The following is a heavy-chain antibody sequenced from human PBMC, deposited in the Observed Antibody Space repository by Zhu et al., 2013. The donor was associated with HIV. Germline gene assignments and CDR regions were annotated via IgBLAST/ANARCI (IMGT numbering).Heavy chain of an antibody. D-gene: IGHD3-22*01. CDR1: GGTFSSYA. CDR2: IIPIFGTA. CDR3: ARDKAGGPSYYDSSGYYHWFDP. Sequence: QVQLVQSGAEVKKPGSSVKVSCKASGGTFSSYAISWVRQAPGQGLEWMGGIIPIFGTANYAQKFQGRVTITADESTSTAYMELSSLRSEDTAVYYCARDKAGGPSYYDSSGYYHWFDPWGQGTLVTVSS. V-gene: IGHV1-69*01. J-gene: IGHJ5*02.